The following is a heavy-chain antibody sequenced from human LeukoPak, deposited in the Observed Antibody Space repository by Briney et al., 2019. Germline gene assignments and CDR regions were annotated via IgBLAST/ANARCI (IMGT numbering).Heavy chain of an antibody. CDR2: ISGSGGST. V-gene: IGHV3-23*01. Sequence: GGSLGLSCAASGFTFSSYAMSWVRQAPGKGLEWVSAISGSGGSTYYADSVKGRFAISRDNSKNTLYLQMNSLRAEDTAVYYCAKDQPIVVVPAAIFGGDWFDPWGQGTLVTVSS. CDR3: AKDQPIVVVPAAIFGGDWFDP. J-gene: IGHJ5*02. D-gene: IGHD2-2*02. CDR1: GFTFSSYA.